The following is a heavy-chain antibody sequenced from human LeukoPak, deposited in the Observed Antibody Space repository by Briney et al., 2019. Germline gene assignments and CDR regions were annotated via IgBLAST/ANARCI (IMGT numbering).Heavy chain of an antibody. V-gene: IGHV4-59*12. Sequence: SETLSLTCTVSGDSISSFYWSWIRQPPGKGLEWIGCVYYSGTTNYNPSLKSRVTISVDKSKNQFSLKLSSVTAADTAVYYCARAPSSYASDGMDVWGQGTTVTVSS. CDR2: VYYSGTT. CDR3: ARAPSSYASDGMDV. CDR1: GDSISSFY. D-gene: IGHD3-16*01. J-gene: IGHJ6*02.